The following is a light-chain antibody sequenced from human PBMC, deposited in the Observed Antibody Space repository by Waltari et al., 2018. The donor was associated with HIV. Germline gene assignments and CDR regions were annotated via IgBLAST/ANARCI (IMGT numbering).Light chain of an antibody. CDR1: SSDVPFYNY. Sequence: QSALTQPASVSGSPGQSITISCTGTSSDVPFYNYVSWYQLHPGKAPKLLIYEVNNRPSGVSNRFSGSKSDNTASLTISGLQAEDEADYYCSSYTTVSTPVVFGGGTKLTVL. V-gene: IGLV2-14*01. CDR2: EVN. CDR3: SSYTTVSTPVV. J-gene: IGLJ2*01.